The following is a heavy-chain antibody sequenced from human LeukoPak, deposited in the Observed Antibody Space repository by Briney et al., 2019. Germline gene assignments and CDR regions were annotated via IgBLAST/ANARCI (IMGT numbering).Heavy chain of an antibody. CDR2: ISAYNGNT. Sequence: ALVKVSCKASVYTFTSYGISWVRQAPGQGLEWMGWISAYNGNTNYAQKPQGRVTMTTDTSTSTAYMELRSLRSDDTAVYYCARTIIVDRRLDYWGQGTLVTVSS. V-gene: IGHV1-18*01. CDR3: ARTIIVDRRLDY. CDR1: VYTFTSYG. D-gene: IGHD2-15*01. J-gene: IGHJ4*02.